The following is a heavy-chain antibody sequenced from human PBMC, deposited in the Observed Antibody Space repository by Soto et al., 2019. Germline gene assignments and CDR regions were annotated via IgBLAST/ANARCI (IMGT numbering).Heavy chain of an antibody. CDR2: IEPSDSYT. D-gene: IGHD6-13*01. CDR3: ACTRIAAAGTDYYGMEV. V-gene: IGHV5-10-1*01. CDR1: GYSFTSYW. Sequence: PGESLKISCKGSGYSFTSYWISWVRQMPRKGLERMGRIEPSDSYTNYSPSFQVHVTISADKSISTAYLQWSSLKASDTAMYYCACTRIAAAGTDYYGMEVWGQGTKVTVYS. J-gene: IGHJ6*02.